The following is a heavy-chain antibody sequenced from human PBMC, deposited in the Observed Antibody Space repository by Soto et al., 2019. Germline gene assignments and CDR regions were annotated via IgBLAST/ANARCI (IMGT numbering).Heavy chain of an antibody. CDR3: TTYHIAAYSVY. J-gene: IGHJ4*02. V-gene: IGHV3-15*01. CDR1: GFTVSSNY. D-gene: IGHD3-16*01. CDR2: IKSKTDGGTT. Sequence: GGSLRLSWAASGFTVSSNYMSWVRQAPGKGLEWVGRIKSKTDGGTTDYAAPVKGRFTISRDDSKNTLYLQVNSLKTEDTAVYYCTTYHIAAYSVYWGQGTLVTVSS.